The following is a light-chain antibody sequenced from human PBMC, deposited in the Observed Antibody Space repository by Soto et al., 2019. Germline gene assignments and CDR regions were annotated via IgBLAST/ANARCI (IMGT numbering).Light chain of an antibody. CDR1: QSVSSSY. CDR2: GAS. Sequence: PGERVTLSCRASQSVSSSYLTWYQQKPGQAPRLLIYGASTRATGIPARFSGSGSGTDFTLTISSLQPEDFAVYYCHQDYNLPPTFAQGAKVEIK. V-gene: IGKV3D-7*01. J-gene: IGKJ1*01. CDR3: HQDYNLPPT.